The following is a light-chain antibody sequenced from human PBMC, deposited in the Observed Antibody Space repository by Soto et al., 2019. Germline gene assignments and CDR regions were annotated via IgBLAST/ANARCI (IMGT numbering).Light chain of an antibody. CDR1: SSDVGGYNY. CDR2: DVS. CDR3: SSYTSSSTPPGV. J-gene: IGLJ2*01. Sequence: QSVLTQPASVSGSPGQWITISCTGTSSDVGGYNYVSWYQQHPGKAPKLMIYDVSNRPSGVSNRFSGSKSGNTASLTISGLQAEDEAHYYCSSYTSSSTPPGVFGGGTKVTVL. V-gene: IGLV2-14*01.